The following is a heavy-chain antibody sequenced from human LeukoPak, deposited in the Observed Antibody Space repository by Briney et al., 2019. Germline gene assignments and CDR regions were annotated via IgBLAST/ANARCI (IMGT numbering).Heavy chain of an antibody. D-gene: IGHD7-27*01. CDR2: IYNSGNT. V-gene: IGHV3-53*01. Sequence: GGSLRLSCAASGFLVRHNYMSWVRQAPGRGLEWVSIIYNSGNTDYADSVKGRFTVSRDTSKNTPFLQMNDLRVDDTAIYYCARDPGVGLDLWGRGTLVSV. CDR1: GFLVRHNY. CDR3: ARDPGVGLDL. J-gene: IGHJ2*01.